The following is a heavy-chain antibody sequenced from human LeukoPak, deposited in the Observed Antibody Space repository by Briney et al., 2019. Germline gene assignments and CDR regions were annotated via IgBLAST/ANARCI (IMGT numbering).Heavy chain of an antibody. D-gene: IGHD3-10*01. CDR1: GGSFSGYY. J-gene: IGHJ5*02. V-gene: IGHV4-34*01. CDR3: ARRAYGSGSYSRNRRFDP. CDR2: INHSGST. Sequence: SETLSLTCAVYGGSFSGYYWSWIRQPPGKGLEWIGEINHSGSTNYNPSLKSRVTISIDTSKNQFSLNLRSVTAADTAVYYCARRAYGSGSYSRNRRFDPWGQGTLVTVSS.